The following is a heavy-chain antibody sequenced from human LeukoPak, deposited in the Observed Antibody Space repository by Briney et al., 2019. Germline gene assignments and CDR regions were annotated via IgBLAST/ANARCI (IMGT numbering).Heavy chain of an antibody. CDR3: ARDRALGSGKYYFDF. D-gene: IGHD3-16*01. V-gene: IGHV4-59*01. CDR1: GGSISSYY. Sequence: SETLSLTCTVSGGSISSYYWSWIRQPAGKGLEWIGYIDYSGYTNYNPSLKSRVTISVDTSTNQFSLKLNSVTAADTAVYYCARDRALGSGKYYFDFWGQGTPVTVSS. J-gene: IGHJ4*02. CDR2: IDYSGYT.